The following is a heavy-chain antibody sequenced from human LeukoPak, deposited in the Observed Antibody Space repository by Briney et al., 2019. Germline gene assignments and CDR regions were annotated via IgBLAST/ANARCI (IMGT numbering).Heavy chain of an antibody. CDR1: GYTFTSYG. Sequence: ASVKVSCKASGYTFTSYGISWVRQAPGQGLEWMGWISAYNGNTNYAQKLQGRVTMTTDTSTSTAYMELRSLRSDDTAVYYCARVRGDVRPTDDRPFDYWGQGTLVTVSS. J-gene: IGHJ4*02. V-gene: IGHV1-18*01. D-gene: IGHD1-1*01. CDR2: ISAYNGNT. CDR3: ARVRGDVRPTDDRPFDY.